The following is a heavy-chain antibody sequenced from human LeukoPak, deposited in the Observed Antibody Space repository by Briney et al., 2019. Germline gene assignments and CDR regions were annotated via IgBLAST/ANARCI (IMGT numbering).Heavy chain of an antibody. CDR3: ARAWARLPSLFDY. CDR2: IYYSGST. D-gene: IGHD7-27*01. V-gene: IGHV4-59*12. J-gene: IGHJ4*02. Sequence: SETLSLTCTVSGGSISSYYWSWIRQPPGKGLEWIGYIYYSGSTYYNPSLKSRVTISVDASKNQFSLKLSSVTAADTAVYYCARAWARLPSLFDYWGQGTLVTVSS. CDR1: GGSISSYY.